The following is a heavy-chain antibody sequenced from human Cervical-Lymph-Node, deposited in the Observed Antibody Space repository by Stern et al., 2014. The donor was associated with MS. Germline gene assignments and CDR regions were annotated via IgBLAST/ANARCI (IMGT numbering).Heavy chain of an antibody. CDR2: IWYDGSNK. V-gene: IGHV3-33*01. Sequence: VQLVESGGGVVQPGRSLRLSCAASGFTFSSYGMHWVRQAPGKGLEWVAVIWYDGSNKYYADSVKGRFTISRDNSKNTLYLQMNSLRAEDTAVYYCARQVSSIAARGYFDYWGQGTLVTVSS. D-gene: IGHD6-6*01. CDR1: GFTFSSYG. J-gene: IGHJ4*02. CDR3: ARQVSSIAARGYFDY.